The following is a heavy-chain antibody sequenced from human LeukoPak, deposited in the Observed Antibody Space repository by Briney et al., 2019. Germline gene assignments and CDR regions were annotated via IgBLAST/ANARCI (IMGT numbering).Heavy chain of an antibody. CDR2: ISGSGGST. V-gene: IGHV3-23*01. D-gene: IGHD5-24*01. J-gene: IGHJ4*02. Sequence: PDRSLRLSCAASGFTFDDYAMHWVRQAPGKGLEWVSGISGSGGSTYYADSVKGRFSISRDNSKNTLYLQMNSLRAEDTAVYYCAKDIDGYNPTAFDCWGQGTLVTVSS. CDR1: GFTFDDYA. CDR3: AKDIDGYNPTAFDC.